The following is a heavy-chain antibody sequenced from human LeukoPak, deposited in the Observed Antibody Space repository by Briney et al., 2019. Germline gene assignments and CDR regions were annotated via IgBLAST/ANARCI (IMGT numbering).Heavy chain of an antibody. V-gene: IGHV1-2*02. Sequence: ASVTVTCKASGCTFTGYYLHWVRQAPGQGLEWMGWINPNSGGTNYAQKFQGRVIMTRDTSISTAYMELSRLRADDTAVYYCARGPLWFGELCLDYWGQGTLVTGSS. D-gene: IGHD3-10*01. J-gene: IGHJ4*01. CDR3: ARGPLWFGELCLDY. CDR1: GCTFTGYY. CDR2: INPNSGGT.